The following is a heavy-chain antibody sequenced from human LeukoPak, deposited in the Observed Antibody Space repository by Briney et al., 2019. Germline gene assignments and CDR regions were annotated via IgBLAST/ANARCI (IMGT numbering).Heavy chain of an antibody. Sequence: TSETLSLICTVSGDSVSSYYWSWIRQPPGKGLEWIGYIYYSRSTYYNPSLQSRVTISVDTSKNQFSLKLTSVTAADTGVYYCARAGGYCGSPGCPYLDFSYMDVWGKGTTVTVSS. J-gene: IGHJ6*03. CDR1: GDSVSSYY. CDR3: ARAGGYCGSPGCPYLDFSYMDV. CDR2: IYYSRST. D-gene: IGHD2-2*01. V-gene: IGHV4-59*08.